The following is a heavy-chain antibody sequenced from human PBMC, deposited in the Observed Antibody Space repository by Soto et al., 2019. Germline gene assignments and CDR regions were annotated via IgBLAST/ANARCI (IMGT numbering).Heavy chain of an antibody. Sequence: QVQLVQAGAEVKKPGSSVTFSCKAFGGTFSSYAISWVRQAPGQGLEWMGGIIPIFGTANYAQKFQGRVTITADESTSTAYMELSSLRSEDTAVYYCAREGASGSHIGYWGQGTLVTVSS. CDR2: IIPIFGTA. V-gene: IGHV1-69*01. D-gene: IGHD3-22*01. CDR3: AREGASGSHIGY. J-gene: IGHJ4*02. CDR1: GGTFSSYA.